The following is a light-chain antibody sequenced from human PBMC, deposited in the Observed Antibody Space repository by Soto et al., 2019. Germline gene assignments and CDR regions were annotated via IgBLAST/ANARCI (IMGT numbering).Light chain of an antibody. CDR2: GAS. J-gene: IGKJ2*01. Sequence: EIVMTQSPATLSVSPGERATLSCRASQSVSSNLAWYQQKPGQAPRLLIYGASTRATGIPARFSGSGSGTEFTLTISILQSEDFEVYYCQQYNNWSYTFGHGTKLEIK. CDR3: QQYNNWSYT. CDR1: QSVSSN. V-gene: IGKV3-15*01.